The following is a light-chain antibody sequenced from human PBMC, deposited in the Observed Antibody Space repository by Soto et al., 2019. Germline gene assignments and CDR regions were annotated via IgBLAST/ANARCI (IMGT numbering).Light chain of an antibody. CDR2: DTS. CDR3: LLSYSGADAV. J-gene: IGLJ7*01. V-gene: IGLV7-46*01. Sequence: QALVTQEPSLTVSPGGTVAPTCGSRTGAVTSGHYPYWFQQKPGQPPRTLIYDTSNKHSWTPARFSGSLLGGKAALTLSGAQPEDEAEYYCLLSYSGADAVFGGGTQLTVL. CDR1: TGAVTSGHY.